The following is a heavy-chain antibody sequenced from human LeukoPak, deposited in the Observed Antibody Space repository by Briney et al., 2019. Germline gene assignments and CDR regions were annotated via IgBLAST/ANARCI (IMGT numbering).Heavy chain of an antibody. D-gene: IGHD6-13*01. J-gene: IGHJ4*02. Sequence: GESLKISCKGSGYSFTSYWISWVRQMPGKGLEWMGRIDPSDSYTNYSPSFQGHVTISADKSISAAYLQWSSLKASDTAMYYCARRRSSWYGDLDYWGQGTLVTVSS. CDR3: ARRRSSWYGDLDY. CDR1: GYSFTSYW. CDR2: IDPSDSYT. V-gene: IGHV5-10-1*01.